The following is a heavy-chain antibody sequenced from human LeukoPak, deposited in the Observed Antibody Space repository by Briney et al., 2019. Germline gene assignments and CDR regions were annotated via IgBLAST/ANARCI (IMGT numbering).Heavy chain of an antibody. V-gene: IGHV4-59*08. CDR1: GASVSSSY. Sequence: SETLSLTCTVSGASVSSSYWSWIRQPPGKGLEWIGYIYYSGTTNYNPSLKRRLTISVDTSKNQFSLKLSSVTAADTAVYYCARRGYCSGGTCLTFDLWGEGTLASASS. CDR2: IYYSGTT. D-gene: IGHD2-15*01. J-gene: IGHJ4*02. CDR3: ARRGYCSGGTCLTFDL.